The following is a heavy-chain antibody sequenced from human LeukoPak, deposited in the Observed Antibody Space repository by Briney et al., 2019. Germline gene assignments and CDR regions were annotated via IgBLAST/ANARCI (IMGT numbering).Heavy chain of an antibody. Sequence: PSETLSLTCTVSGDSISSSCWSWIRQSAGKGLEWIGRIYTRGTSSYNPSLKSRMNMSADTSKNQLSLRLTSVTAADTAVYYCARAYYSGGSCYYFDHWGRGTVVTVSS. D-gene: IGHD2-15*01. V-gene: IGHV4-4*07. CDR3: ARAYYSGGSCYYFDH. J-gene: IGHJ4*02. CDR1: GDSISSSC. CDR2: IYTRGTS.